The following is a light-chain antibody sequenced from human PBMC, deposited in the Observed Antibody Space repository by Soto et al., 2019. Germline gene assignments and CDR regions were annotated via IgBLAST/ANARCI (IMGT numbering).Light chain of an antibody. CDR3: QHRSNGPPIFT. CDR2: DAS. V-gene: IGKV3-11*01. J-gene: IGKJ3*01. Sequence: EIVLTQSPATLSLSPGERATLSCRASQSVSSYLAWYQQKPGQAPRLLIYDASNRATGIPARFSGSGSGTDFTLTISSLEPEDFAVYYCQHRSNGPPIFTFGPGTKVDIK. CDR1: QSVSSY.